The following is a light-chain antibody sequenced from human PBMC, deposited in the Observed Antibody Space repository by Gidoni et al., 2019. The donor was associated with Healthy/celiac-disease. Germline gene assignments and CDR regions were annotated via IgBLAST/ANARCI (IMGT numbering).Light chain of an antibody. V-gene: IGKV3-20*01. CDR3: QQYGSSPWT. CDR1: QSVSSSY. CDR2: GAS. J-gene: IGKJ1*01. Sequence: EIVSKQTPATLSLSPGERATLSCRASQSVSSSYLAWYQQKPGQAPRLLIYGASSRATGIPDRFSGSGSGTDFTLTISRLEPEDCAVYYCQQYGSSPWTFGQGTKVEIK.